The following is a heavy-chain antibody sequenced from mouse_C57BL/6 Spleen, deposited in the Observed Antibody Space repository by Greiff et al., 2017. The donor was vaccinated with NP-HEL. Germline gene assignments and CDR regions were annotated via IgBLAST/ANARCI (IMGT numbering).Heavy chain of an antibody. CDR3: ARDRSNYLDY. CDR1: GFTFSDYY. V-gene: IGHV5-16*01. J-gene: IGHJ2*01. Sequence: EVKVVESEGGLVQPGSSMKLSCTASGFTFSDYYMAWVRQVPEKGLEWVANINYDGSSTYYLDSLKSRFIISRDNAKNILYLHMSSLKSEDTATYYCARDRSNYLDYWGQGTTLTVSS. CDR2: INYDGSST.